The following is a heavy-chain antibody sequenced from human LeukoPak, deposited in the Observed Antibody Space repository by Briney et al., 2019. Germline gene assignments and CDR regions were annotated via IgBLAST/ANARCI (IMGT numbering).Heavy chain of an antibody. V-gene: IGHV4-34*01. J-gene: IGHJ6*02. CDR3: ARVATRKRYYGMDV. CDR2: INHSGST. CDR1: GGSFSGYY. D-gene: IGHD2-15*01. Sequence: PSETLSLTCAVYGGSFSGYYWSWIRQPPGKGLEWIGEINHSGSTNYNPSLKSRVTISVDTSKNQFSLKLSSVTAADTAVYYCARVATRKRYYGMDVWGQGTTVTVPS.